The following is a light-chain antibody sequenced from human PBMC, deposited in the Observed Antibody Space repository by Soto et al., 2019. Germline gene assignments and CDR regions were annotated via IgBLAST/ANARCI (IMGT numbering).Light chain of an antibody. CDR2: DAS. J-gene: IGKJ4*01. CDR3: QQYNRYSLT. Sequence: EIEMTQSPATLSASVGDRVTITCRASQYVSSWLAWYQQRPGKAPKLLIYDASTLERGVPSRFSGSGSGTEFTLTISGLQPEDFAAYYCQQYNRYSLTFGGGTKVEIK. CDR1: QYVSSW. V-gene: IGKV1-5*01.